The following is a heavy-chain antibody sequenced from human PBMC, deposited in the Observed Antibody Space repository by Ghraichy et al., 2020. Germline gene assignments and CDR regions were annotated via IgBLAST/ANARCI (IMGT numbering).Heavy chain of an antibody. CDR1: GGSISSSSYY. CDR2: IYYSGST. J-gene: IGHJ6*02. CDR3: ATQYCSSTSCSRSVYYYGMDV. Sequence: TLSLTCTVSGGSISSSSYYWGWIRQPPGKGLEWIGSIYYSGSTYYNPSLKSRVTISVDTSKNQFSLKLSSVTAADTAVYYCATQYCSSTSCSRSVYYYGMDVWGQGTTVTVSS. V-gene: IGHV4-39*01. D-gene: IGHD2-2*01.